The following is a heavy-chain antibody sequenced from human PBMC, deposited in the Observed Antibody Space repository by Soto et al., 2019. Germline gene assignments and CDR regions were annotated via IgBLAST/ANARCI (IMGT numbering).Heavy chain of an antibody. Sequence: SETLSLTCAVSGGSISSGGYSWSWIRQPPGKGLEWIGYMYHSGSTYYNPSLKSRVTVSVDTSKNHFSLKLSSVTAADTAVYYCARHPSNFWFDPWGQGTLVTVSS. CDR3: ARHPSNFWFDP. V-gene: IGHV4-30-2*03. CDR1: GGSISSGGYS. D-gene: IGHD4-4*01. J-gene: IGHJ5*02. CDR2: MYHSGST.